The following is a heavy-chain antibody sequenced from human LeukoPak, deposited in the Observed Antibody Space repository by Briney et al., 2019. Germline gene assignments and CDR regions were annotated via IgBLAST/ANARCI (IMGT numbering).Heavy chain of an antibody. CDR2: ISGSGGST. CDR1: GFTFSNYA. CDR3: AGEGDSSGYSPVGQ. J-gene: IGHJ4*02. Sequence: QSGGSLRLSCAASGFTFSNYAMSWVRQAPGKGLEWVSGISGSGGSTYYADSVKGRFTISRDNSKNTLYLQMNSLRAEDTAVYYCAGEGDSSGYSPVGQWGQGTLVTVSS. D-gene: IGHD3-22*01. V-gene: IGHV3-23*01.